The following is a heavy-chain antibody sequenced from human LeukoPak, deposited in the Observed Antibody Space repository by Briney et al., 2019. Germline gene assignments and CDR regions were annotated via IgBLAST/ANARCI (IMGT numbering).Heavy chain of an antibody. D-gene: IGHD6-13*01. CDR1: GFTFSSYE. J-gene: IGHJ4*02. CDR2: ISSGAATI. CDR3: ARVGALSSSWLLY. Sequence: GGSLRLSCSASGFTFSSYEMNWVRQAPGKGLEWVSSISSGAATIYYTDSVQGRFTISRDNAKNSLFLQMNSLRAEDTAVYYCARVGALSSSWLLYWGQEILVTVSS. V-gene: IGHV3-48*03.